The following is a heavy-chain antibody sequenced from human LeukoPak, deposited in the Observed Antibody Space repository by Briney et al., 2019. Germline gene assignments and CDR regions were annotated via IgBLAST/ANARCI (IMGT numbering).Heavy chain of an antibody. V-gene: IGHV4-59*01. CDR1: GGSISSYY. Sequence: SETLSLTCTVFGGSISSYYWSWVRQPPGKGLEWIGYVSYSGSTDYNPSLKSRVIISIDTSKDQFSLRLRSVTAADTAVYYCARGSFQNAPLAPFDYWGQGTLVTVSS. CDR2: VSYSGST. CDR3: ARGSFQNAPLAPFDY. J-gene: IGHJ4*02. D-gene: IGHD1-1*01.